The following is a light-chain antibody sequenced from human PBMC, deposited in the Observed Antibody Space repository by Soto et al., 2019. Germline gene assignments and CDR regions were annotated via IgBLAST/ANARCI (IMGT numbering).Light chain of an antibody. CDR1: QSVNSW. Sequence: DIQMTQSPSTLSASVGDRVTITCRASQSVNSWLAWYQQKPGSASKLLIFDASNLESGVPSRFSGSCSGTDFGRTVSSLLSEVFATYYSLQFSVFPWTFGQGTKVDIK. J-gene: IGKJ1*01. CDR3: LQFSVFPWT. V-gene: IGKV1-5*01. CDR2: DAS.